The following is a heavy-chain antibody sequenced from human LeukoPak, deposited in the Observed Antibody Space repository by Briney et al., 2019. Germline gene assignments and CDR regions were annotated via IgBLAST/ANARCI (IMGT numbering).Heavy chain of an antibody. CDR3: ARPTAMVTAYFVY. V-gene: IGHV3-30-3*01. D-gene: IGHD5-18*01. Sequence: GGSLRLSCAASGFTFSSYAMHWVRQAPGKGLEWVAVISYDGSNKYYADSVKGRFTISRDNSKNTLYLQMNSLRAEDTAVYYCARPTAMVTAYFVYWGQGTLVTVSS. J-gene: IGHJ4*02. CDR2: ISYDGSNK. CDR1: GFTFSSYA.